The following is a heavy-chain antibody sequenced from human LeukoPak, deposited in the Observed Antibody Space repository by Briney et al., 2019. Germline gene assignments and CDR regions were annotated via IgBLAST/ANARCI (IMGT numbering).Heavy chain of an antibody. D-gene: IGHD3-22*01. J-gene: IGHJ4*02. Sequence: ASVTASCKASGGTFSSYAISWVRQAPGQGLEWMGGIIPIFGTANYAQKFQGRVTITADESTSTAYMELSSLRSEDTAVYYCARGGEWLLPFDYWGQGTLVTVSS. CDR2: IIPIFGTA. CDR3: ARGGEWLLPFDY. V-gene: IGHV1-69*01. CDR1: GGTFSSYA.